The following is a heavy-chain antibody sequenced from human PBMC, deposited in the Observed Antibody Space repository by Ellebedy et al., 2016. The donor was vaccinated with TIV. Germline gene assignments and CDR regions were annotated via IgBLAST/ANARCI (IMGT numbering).Heavy chain of an antibody. V-gene: IGHV3-30-3*01. CDR1: GFTFSSYA. CDR2: ISYDGSEK. J-gene: IGHJ4*02. CDR3: AKACLGVACYFEH. D-gene: IGHD3-3*01. Sequence: PGGSLRLSCTVSGFTFSSYAIHWVRLAPGKGLEWVTLISYDGSEKYNADSVKGRFTISRDNGKTSLYLEMNSLRDEDTAVYYCAKACLGVACYFEHWGQGTLVTVSS.